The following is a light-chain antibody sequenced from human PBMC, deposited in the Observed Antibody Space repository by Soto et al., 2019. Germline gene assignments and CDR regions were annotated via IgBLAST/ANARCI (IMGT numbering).Light chain of an antibody. V-gene: IGKV1-39*01. CDR1: QSISSY. J-gene: IGKJ5*01. CDR3: QHSYITPHT. CDR2: AAS. Sequence: DIQMTQSPSSLSASVGDRVTITCRASQSISSYLNWYQQKPGQAPKLLIYAASSLQSGVPSRFSGSGSGTDFTLTISSLQPEDFATYYCQHSYITPHTFGQGTRLEIK.